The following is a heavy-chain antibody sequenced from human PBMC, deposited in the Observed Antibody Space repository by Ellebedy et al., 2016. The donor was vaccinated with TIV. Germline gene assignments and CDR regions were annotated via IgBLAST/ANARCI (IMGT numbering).Heavy chain of an antibody. CDR3: ATRRDYLDGSGPPAPH. V-gene: IGHV3-21*06. Sequence: GESLKISXAASGFRFSSYSINWVRRAPGKGLEWVSSISDYAPYIYYAGSAKGRFTISRDNAKSSVYLQMNSLRAEDTAVYYCATRRDYLDGSGPPAPHWGQGALVTVSS. CDR2: ISDYAPYI. J-gene: IGHJ4*02. CDR1: GFRFSSYS. D-gene: IGHD3-22*01.